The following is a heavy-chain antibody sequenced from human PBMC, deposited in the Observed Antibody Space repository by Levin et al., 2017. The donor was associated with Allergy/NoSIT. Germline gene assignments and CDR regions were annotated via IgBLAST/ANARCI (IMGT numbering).Heavy chain of an antibody. V-gene: IGHV4-39*01. CDR3: ARLSGIAVVGWGGFDY. J-gene: IGHJ4*02. CDR2: IYYSGST. CDR1: GGSISSSSYY. Sequence: SSETLSLTCTVSGGSISSSSYYWGWIRQPPGKGLEWIGSIYYSGSTYYNPSLKSRVTISVDTSKNQFSLKQSSVTAADTAVYYCARLSGIAVVGWGGFDYWGQGTLVTVSS. D-gene: IGHD6-19*01.